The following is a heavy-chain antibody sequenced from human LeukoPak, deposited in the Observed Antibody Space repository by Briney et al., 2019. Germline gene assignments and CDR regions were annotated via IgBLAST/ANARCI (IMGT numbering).Heavy chain of an antibody. J-gene: IGHJ3*02. CDR3: AKDSSGWFVYQKHHDAFDI. CDR1: GLTFSSYA. CDR2: ISGSGGST. D-gene: IGHD6-19*01. Sequence: PGGALRLSCAASGLTFSSYAMSWVRQAPGKGLEGVSAISGSGGSTYYADSVKGRFTISRDNSKNTLYLQMNSLRAEDTAVYYCAKDSSGWFVYQKHHDAFDIWGQGTMVTVSS. V-gene: IGHV3-23*01.